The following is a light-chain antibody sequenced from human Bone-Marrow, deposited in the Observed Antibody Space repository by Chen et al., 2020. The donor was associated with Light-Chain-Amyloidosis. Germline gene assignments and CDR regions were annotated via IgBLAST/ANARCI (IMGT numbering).Light chain of an antibody. CDR2: EVT. Sequence: QSALTQPASVSGSPGQSITISCTGTSSDVGCYNHVSWYQQHPDKAPKLMIYEVTNRPSWVPDRFSGSKSDNTASLTISGLQTEDGADYFCSSYTITNTLVFGSGTRVTVL. V-gene: IGLV2-14*01. CDR3: SSYTITNTLV. J-gene: IGLJ1*01. CDR1: SSDVGCYNH.